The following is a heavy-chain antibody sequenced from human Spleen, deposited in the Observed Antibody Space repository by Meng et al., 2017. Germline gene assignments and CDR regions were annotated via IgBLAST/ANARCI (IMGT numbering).Heavy chain of an antibody. Sequence: QVQLLQSGSELKKPGASVKVSCKASGYTFTSYAMNWVRQAPGQGLEWMGWINTNPGNPTYAQGFTGRFVFSLDTSVSTASLQISSLKAEDTAVYYCAREGPVVVTPIAPGGFDSWGQGTLVTVSS. CDR2: INTNPGNP. V-gene: IGHV7-4-1*02. CDR3: AREGPVVVTPIAPGGFDS. J-gene: IGHJ4*02. CDR1: GYTFTSYA. D-gene: IGHD2-21*02.